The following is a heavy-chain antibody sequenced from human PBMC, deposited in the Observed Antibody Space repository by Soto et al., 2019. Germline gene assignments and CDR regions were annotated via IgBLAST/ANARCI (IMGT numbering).Heavy chain of an antibody. J-gene: IGHJ4*02. CDR3: ASIYYHDSSGFSDFDY. Sequence: QVQLVESGGGVVQPGRSLRLSCTASGFSFSTFGMHWVRQAPGKGLEWVGVISHDGKNEYYADSVKGRFTISRDNSKKTLYLQMNSLRPEDTAVYYCASIYYHDSSGFSDFDYWGQGALVTVSS. V-gene: IGHV3-30*03. CDR2: ISHDGKNE. CDR1: GFSFSTFG. D-gene: IGHD3-22*01.